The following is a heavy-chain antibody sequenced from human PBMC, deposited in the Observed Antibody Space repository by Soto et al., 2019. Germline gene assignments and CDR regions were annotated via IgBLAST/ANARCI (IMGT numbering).Heavy chain of an antibody. CDR1: GFTFSSYS. CDR2: MSSSSSTI. CDR3: ARDSRKLITGAFDY. Sequence: GGSLRLSCAASGFTFSSYSMNWVRQAPGKGLEWVSYMSSSSSTIYYADSVKGGFPISRDKAKNSLYLQMNSLRDEDTAGYYCARDSRKLITGAFDYWGQGTLVTVSS. V-gene: IGHV3-48*02. J-gene: IGHJ4*02. D-gene: IGHD1-20*01.